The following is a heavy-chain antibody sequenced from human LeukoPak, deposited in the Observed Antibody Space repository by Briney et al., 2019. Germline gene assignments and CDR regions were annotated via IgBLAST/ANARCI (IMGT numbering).Heavy chain of an antibody. CDR3: AGAELNSGYDLGYWFDP. CDR1: GGSISSGGYS. D-gene: IGHD5-12*01. J-gene: IGHJ5*02. V-gene: IGHV4-30-2*01. Sequence: SQTLSLTCAVSGGSISSGGYSWSWIRQPPGKGLEWIGYIYHSGSTYYNPSLKSRVTISVDRSKNQFSLKLSSVTAADTAVYYCAGAELNSGYDLGYWFDPWGQGTLVTVSS. CDR2: IYHSGST.